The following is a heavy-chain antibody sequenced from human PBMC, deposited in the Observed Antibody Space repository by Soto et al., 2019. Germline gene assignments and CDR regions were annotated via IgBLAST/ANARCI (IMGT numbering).Heavy chain of an antibody. J-gene: IGHJ5*02. CDR2: IYPGDSDT. CDR1: GYSFTSYW. D-gene: IGHD6-13*01. V-gene: IGHV5-51*01. CDR3: ARLGIAAAGTHWGFAP. Sequence: PGESLKISCKGSGYSFTSYWIGWVRQIPGKGLEWMGIIYPGDSDTRYSPSFQGQVTISADKSISTAYLQWSSLKASDTAMYYCARLGIAAAGTHWGFAPWGQGTLVTVPS.